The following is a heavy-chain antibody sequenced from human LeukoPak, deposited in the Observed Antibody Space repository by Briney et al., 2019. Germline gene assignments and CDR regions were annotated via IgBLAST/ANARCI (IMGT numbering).Heavy chain of an antibody. CDR1: GFTFSDYY. CDR3: AKTDFYLSFDY. J-gene: IGHJ4*02. D-gene: IGHD3-3*01. CDR2: ISSSGSTI. V-gene: IGHV3-11*01. Sequence: GGSLRLSCAASGFTFSDYYMSWIRQAPGKGLEWVSYISSSGSTIYYADSVKGRFTISRDNSKNTLYLQMNSLRAEDTAVYYCAKTDFYLSFDYWGQGTLVTVSS.